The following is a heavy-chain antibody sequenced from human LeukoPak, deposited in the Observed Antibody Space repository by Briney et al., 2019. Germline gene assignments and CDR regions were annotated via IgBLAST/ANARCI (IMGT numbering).Heavy chain of an antibody. CDR3: ERVRSSGWIEYFQH. CDR2: IYYSGST. D-gene: IGHD6-19*01. J-gene: IGHJ1*01. Sequence: SETLSLTXTVSGGSISSYYWSWIGQPPGKGLEWIGYIYYSGSTNYNPSLKSRVTISVDTSKNQFSLKLSSVTAADTAVYYCERVRSSGWIEYFQHWGQGTLVTVSS. V-gene: IGHV4-59*01. CDR1: GGSISSYY.